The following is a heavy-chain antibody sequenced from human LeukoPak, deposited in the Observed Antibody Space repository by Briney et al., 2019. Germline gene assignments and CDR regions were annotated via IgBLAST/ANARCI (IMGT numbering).Heavy chain of an antibody. CDR1: GFTFDDYG. J-gene: IGHJ5*01. D-gene: IGHD6-13*01. CDR3: ARTAIAAAAFYNWFDS. V-gene: IGHV3-20*04. CDR2: IIWSGGST. Sequence: GGSLRLSCAASGFTFDDYGMSWVRQAPGKGLEWVSGIIWSGGSTGYADSVKGRFTISRDNAKNSLYLQMNSLRAEDTAVYYCARTAIAAAAFYNWFDSWGQGTLVIVSS.